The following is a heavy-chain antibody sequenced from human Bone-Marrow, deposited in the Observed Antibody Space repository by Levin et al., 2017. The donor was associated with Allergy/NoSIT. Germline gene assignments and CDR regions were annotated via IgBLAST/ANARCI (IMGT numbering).Heavy chain of an antibody. CDR1: GGSFSGYY. CDR2: INHSGST. CDR3: ARRIAAAGIGA. J-gene: IGHJ5*02. D-gene: IGHD6-13*01. Sequence: ASETLSLTCAVYGGSFSGYYWSWIRQPPGKGLEWIGEINHSGSTNYNPSLKSRVTISVDTSKNQFSLKLSSVTAADTAVYYCARRIAAAGIGAWGQGTLVTVSS. V-gene: IGHV4-34*01.